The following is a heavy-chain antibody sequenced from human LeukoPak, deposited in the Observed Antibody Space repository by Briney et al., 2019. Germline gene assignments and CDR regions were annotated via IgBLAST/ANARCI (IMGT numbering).Heavy chain of an antibody. V-gene: IGHV3-23*01. CDR1: GITLSNYG. D-gene: IGHD2/OR15-2a*01. J-gene: IGHJ4*01. CDR2: IGDGGGRT. CDR3: AKRGVVIRVILVGFHKEAYYFDS. Sequence: GGSLRLSCAVSGITLSNYGMSWVRQAPGKGLEWVSGIGDGGGRTNYADSVKGRFTISRDNPKSTLYLQLNSLRAEDTTVYFCAKRGVVIRVILVGFHKEAYYFDSWGQGALVTVSS.